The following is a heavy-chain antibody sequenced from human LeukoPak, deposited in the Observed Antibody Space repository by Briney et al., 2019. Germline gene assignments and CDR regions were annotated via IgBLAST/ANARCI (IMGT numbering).Heavy chain of an antibody. CDR1: GFTSDDYA. CDR2: ISGSGGST. CDR3: AKDSNGDYYDSSGYYLFHY. V-gene: IGHV3-23*01. D-gene: IGHD3-22*01. J-gene: IGHJ4*02. Sequence: GGSLRLSCAASGFTSDDYAMSWVRQAPGKGLEWVSTISGSGGSTYYADSGKGRFTISRDNSKNTLYLHMQSLRAEDTAVYYCAKDSNGDYYDSSGYYLFHYWGQGTLVTVSS.